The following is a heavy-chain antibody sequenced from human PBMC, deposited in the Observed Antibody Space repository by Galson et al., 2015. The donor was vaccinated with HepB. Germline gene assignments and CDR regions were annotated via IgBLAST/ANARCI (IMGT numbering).Heavy chain of an antibody. Sequence: LRLSCAVSGFIFSNYGMHWVRQAPGKGLEWVAGITYDGSDKYYADSVKGRFTVSRDNSKNTLHLEMNSLRAEDTAVYYCSTGKPPITMAPTTGDFDSWGQGTLVTVSS. CDR2: ITYDGSDK. J-gene: IGHJ4*02. CDR1: GFIFSNYG. D-gene: IGHD3-10*01. CDR3: STGKPPITMAPTTGDFDS. V-gene: IGHV3-30*03.